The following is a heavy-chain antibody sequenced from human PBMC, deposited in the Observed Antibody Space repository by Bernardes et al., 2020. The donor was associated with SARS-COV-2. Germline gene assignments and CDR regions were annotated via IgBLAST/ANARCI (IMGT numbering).Heavy chain of an antibody. CDR2: ISASGGTT. D-gene: IGHD6-13*01. CDR3: AKDRERVAAAGCEY. CDR1: GFTFSTYT. Sequence: SLRLSCGASGFTFSTYTMSWVRQAPGKGLEWVSGISASGGTTYYADSVKGRFTISRDNSKKTLYLQMDSLRVEDTAVYYCAKDRERVAAAGCEYWGQGTLVTVSS. J-gene: IGHJ4*02. V-gene: IGHV3-23*01.